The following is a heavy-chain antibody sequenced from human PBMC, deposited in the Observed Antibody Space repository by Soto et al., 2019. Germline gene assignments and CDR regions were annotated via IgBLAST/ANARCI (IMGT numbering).Heavy chain of an antibody. J-gene: IGHJ6*02. D-gene: IGHD3-10*01. V-gene: IGHV3-66*01. CDR2: IYSGGST. Sequence: GGSLRLSCAASGFTVSSNYMSWVRQAPGKGLEWVSVIYSGGSTYYADSVKGRFTISRDNSKNTLYLQMNSLRAEDTAVYYCARDRFGSGTILGYYYYGMDVWGQGTTVTVSS. CDR3: ARDRFGSGTILGYYYYGMDV. CDR1: GFTVSSNY.